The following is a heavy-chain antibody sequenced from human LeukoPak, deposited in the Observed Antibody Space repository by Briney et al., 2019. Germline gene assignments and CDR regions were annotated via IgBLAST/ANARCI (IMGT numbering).Heavy chain of an antibody. Sequence: ASVKVSCKASGYTFTSYGISWVRQAPGQGLEWMGWISAYNGNTNYAQKLQGRVTMTTDTSTSTAYMELRSLRSDDTAVYYCARDVCSSTSCYLSPVHPIGYWGQGTLVTVSS. CDR1: GYTFTSYG. J-gene: IGHJ4*02. D-gene: IGHD2-2*01. CDR2: ISAYNGNT. CDR3: ARDVCSSTSCYLSPVHPIGY. V-gene: IGHV1-18*01.